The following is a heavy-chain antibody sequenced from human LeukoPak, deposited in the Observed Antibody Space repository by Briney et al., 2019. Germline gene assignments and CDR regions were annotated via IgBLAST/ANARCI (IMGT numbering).Heavy chain of an antibody. Sequence: GGSLRLSCAASGFTFSSYAMHWVRPAPGKGLEYVSAISSIGGSTYYANSVKGRFTISRDNSKNTLYLQMGSLRAEDMALYYCASGSGGLPDYCGQGSLVTVSS. CDR1: GFTFSSYA. D-gene: IGHD2-15*01. CDR3: ASGSGGLPDY. CDR2: ISSIGGST. V-gene: IGHV3-64*01. J-gene: IGHJ4*02.